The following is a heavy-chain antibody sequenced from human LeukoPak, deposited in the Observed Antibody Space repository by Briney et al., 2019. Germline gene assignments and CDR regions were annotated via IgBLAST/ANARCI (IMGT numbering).Heavy chain of an antibody. V-gene: IGHV3-7*01. CDR1: GFTFRSYW. CDR2: IKQDGTEK. Sequence: GGSLRLSCAGSGFTFRSYWMNWVRQAPGKGLEWLAIIKQDGTEKHYKGSVEGRFTISRDNAKNSLSLQMNSLRAEDTAVYYCARDQGYCTSASCRGDAFDVWGQGSMISVSS. CDR3: ARDQGYCTSASCRGDAFDV. D-gene: IGHD2-2*01. J-gene: IGHJ3*01.